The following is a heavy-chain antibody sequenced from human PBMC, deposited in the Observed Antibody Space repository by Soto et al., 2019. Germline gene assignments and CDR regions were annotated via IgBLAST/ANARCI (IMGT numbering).Heavy chain of an antibody. D-gene: IGHD6-13*01. V-gene: IGHV1-46*02. Sequence: GASVKVSCKPSGYTFNTYYLHWVRQAPGQALEWMGVIHPSGGGTTYAQKFLGRVTVTRDTSTSTVYMELSSLRSEDTAVYYCARGIAPYYFDYWGQGTLVTVSS. CDR3: ARGIAPYYFDY. J-gene: IGHJ4*02. CDR2: IHPSGGGT. CDR1: GYTFNTYY.